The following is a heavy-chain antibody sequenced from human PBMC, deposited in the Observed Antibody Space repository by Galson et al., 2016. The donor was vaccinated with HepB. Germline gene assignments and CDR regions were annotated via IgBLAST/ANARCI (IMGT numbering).Heavy chain of an antibody. CDR2: INAGNGNT. CDR3: ARQGAARGKTKSGMDV. D-gene: IGHD6-6*01. CDR1: GYTFTSYA. Sequence: SVKVSCKASGYTFTSYAMHWVRQAPGQRLEWMGWINAGNGNTKYSQKFQGRVTITRDTSASTAYMELSSLRSEDTAVYYCARQGAARGKTKSGMDVWGQGTTVTVSS. J-gene: IGHJ6*02. V-gene: IGHV1-3*01.